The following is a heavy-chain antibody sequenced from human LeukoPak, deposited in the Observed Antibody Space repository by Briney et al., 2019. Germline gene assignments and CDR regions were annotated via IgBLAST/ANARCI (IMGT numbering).Heavy chain of an antibody. V-gene: IGHV4-59*01. D-gene: IGHD2-15*01. CDR2: FHYSGST. J-gene: IGHJ6*02. CDR1: GGSISSYY. Sequence: SETLSLTCTVPGGSISSYYWSWIRQPPGEGLEWIGYFHYSGSTNYNPSLKSRVTISVDTSKNQFSLKLSSVTAADTAVYYCARDTHGGRTRNYYYGMDVWGQGTTVTVSS. CDR3: ARDTHGGRTRNYYYGMDV.